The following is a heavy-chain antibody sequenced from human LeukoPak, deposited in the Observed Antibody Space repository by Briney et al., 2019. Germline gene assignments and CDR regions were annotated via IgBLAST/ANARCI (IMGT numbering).Heavy chain of an antibody. Sequence: SETLSLTCAVYGGSFSGYYWSWIRQPPGKGLEWIGEIYHSGRTNYNPSLKSRVTISLDTSRNQFSLKLNSVTAADTAVYYCAKSNGYGLVDIWGQGTMVTVSS. CDR2: IYHSGRT. CDR1: GGSFSGYY. D-gene: IGHD3-10*01. CDR3: AKSNGYGLVDI. J-gene: IGHJ3*02. V-gene: IGHV4-34*01.